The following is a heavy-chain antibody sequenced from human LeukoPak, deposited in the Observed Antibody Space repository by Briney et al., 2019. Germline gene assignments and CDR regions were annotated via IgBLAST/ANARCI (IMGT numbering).Heavy chain of an antibody. CDR1: GDSISSHY. Sequence: PSETLSLTCAVSGDSISSHYWTWIRQSPGTGLEWIGYISHIGRTNNNPSLRSRVTISIDTSKNQFSLKLRSVTAADTAVYYCARDLVTVTKGFDIWGQGTMVSVSS. D-gene: IGHD4-17*01. CDR2: ISHIGRT. V-gene: IGHV4-59*11. J-gene: IGHJ3*02. CDR3: ARDLVTVTKGFDI.